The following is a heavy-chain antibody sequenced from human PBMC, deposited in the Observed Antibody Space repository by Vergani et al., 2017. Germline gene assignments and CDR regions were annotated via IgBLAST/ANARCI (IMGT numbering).Heavy chain of an antibody. D-gene: IGHD2-2*01. V-gene: IGHV1-18*04. J-gene: IGHJ6*02. CDR1: GYTFTSYG. Sequence: QVQLVQSGAEVKKPGASVKVSCKASGYTFTSYGNSWVRQAPGQRLEWMGGISPYNGNTNYAQKLQGRVTMTTDTSTSTAYMELRSLRSDDTAVYYCARDPDIVVVPAAPYYYYYYGMDVWGQGTTVTVSS. CDR3: ARDPDIVVVPAAPYYYYYYGMDV. CDR2: ISPYNGNT.